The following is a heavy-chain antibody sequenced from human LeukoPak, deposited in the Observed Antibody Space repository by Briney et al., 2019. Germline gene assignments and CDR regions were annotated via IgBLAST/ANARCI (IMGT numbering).Heavy chain of an antibody. D-gene: IGHD2/OR15-2a*01. J-gene: IGHJ4*02. CDR2: IYTSGST. Sequence: SQTLSLTCTVSGGSISSGSYYWTWIRQPAGKGLEWIRRIYTSGSTNYNPSLKSRVTISVDTSKNQFSLKLSSVTAADTAVYYCARAPGVTTFTSFDYWGQGTLVTVSS. V-gene: IGHV4-61*02. CDR3: ARAPGVTTFTSFDY. CDR1: GGSISSGSYY.